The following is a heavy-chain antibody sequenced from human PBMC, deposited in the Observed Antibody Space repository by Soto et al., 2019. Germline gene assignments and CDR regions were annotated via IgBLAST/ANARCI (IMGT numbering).Heavy chain of an antibody. J-gene: IGHJ4*02. CDR2: ISGGGDFT. D-gene: IGHD6-13*01. V-gene: IGHV3-23*01. CDR3: AKVYQQLVLALFAY. CDR1: GFTFSSYA. Sequence: PGGSLRLSCASSGFTFSSYAMSWVRQAPGKGLDWVSAISGGGDFTYYADSVKGRFTISRDNSKNTLYLQMNSLRAEDTAVYYCAKVYQQLVLALFAYWGRGTLVPVSS.